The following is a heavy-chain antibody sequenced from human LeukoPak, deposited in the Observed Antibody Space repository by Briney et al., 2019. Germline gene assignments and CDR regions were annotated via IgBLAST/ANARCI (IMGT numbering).Heavy chain of an antibody. J-gene: IGHJ5*02. CDR3: ARGYRTTAYNWFDP. Sequence: SETLSLTCAVHGGSFSGYYWSWIRQPPGKGLEWIGEINHSGSTNYNPSLKSRVTISVDTSRNQFSLKLSSVTAADTAVYYCARGYRTTAYNWFDPWGQGTLVTVSS. CDR1: GGSFSGYY. D-gene: IGHD4-17*01. V-gene: IGHV4-34*01. CDR2: INHSGST.